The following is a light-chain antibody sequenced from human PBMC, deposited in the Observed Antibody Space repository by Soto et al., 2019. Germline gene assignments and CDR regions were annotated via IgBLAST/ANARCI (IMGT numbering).Light chain of an antibody. CDR1: QGIANF. Sequence: DIQMTQSPSSLSASLGDTITITCRASQGIANFVAWYQQDPGKPPRLLIYAASTLQSGVPSRFSGSGYGTDFTLTISGLQPEDAAAFYCQHYKSAPVTFGGGTKVEIK. V-gene: IGKV1-27*01. CDR2: AAS. CDR3: QHYKSAPVT. J-gene: IGKJ4*01.